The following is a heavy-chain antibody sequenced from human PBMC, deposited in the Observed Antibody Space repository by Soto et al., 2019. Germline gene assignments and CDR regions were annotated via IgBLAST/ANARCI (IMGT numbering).Heavy chain of an antibody. CDR3: ATSYGNAWYTY. V-gene: IGHV4-59*01. CDR1: GGSISDYY. CDR2: IYKSGST. Sequence: SETLSLTCSVSGGSISDYYWSWIRQPPGRGLEWIGYIYKSGSTNYNPSLKSRVTISVDTSENLFSLKLSSVTAADTAVYYCATSYGNAWYTYWGQGTQVTVSS. J-gene: IGHJ4*02. D-gene: IGHD6-13*01.